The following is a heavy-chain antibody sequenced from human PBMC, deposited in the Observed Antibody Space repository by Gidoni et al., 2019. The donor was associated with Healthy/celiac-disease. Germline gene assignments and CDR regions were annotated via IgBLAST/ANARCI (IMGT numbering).Heavy chain of an antibody. Sequence: QVQLQESGPGLVKPSETLSLTCTVSGYSISSGYYWGWIRQPPGKGLEWIGSIYHSGSTYYNPSLKSRVTISVDTSKNQFSLKLSSVTAADTAVYYCARLYPGGDYWGQGTLVTVSS. CDR1: GYSISSGYY. V-gene: IGHV4-38-2*02. CDR3: ARLYPGGDY. J-gene: IGHJ4*02. CDR2: IYHSGST. D-gene: IGHD3-10*01.